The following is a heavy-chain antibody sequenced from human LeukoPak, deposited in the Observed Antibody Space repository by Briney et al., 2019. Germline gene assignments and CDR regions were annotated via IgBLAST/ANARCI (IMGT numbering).Heavy chain of an antibody. CDR1: GGTFSSYA. J-gene: IGHJ5*02. D-gene: IGHD6-13*01. CDR2: IIPILGIA. CDR3: AREEQLVPGWFDP. V-gene: IGHV1-69*04. Sequence: RASVKVSCKASGGTFSSYAISWVRQAPGQGLEWMGRIIPILGIANYAQKFQGRVTITADKSTSTAYMELSSLRSEDTAVYYCAREEQLVPGWFDPWGQGTLVTVSS.